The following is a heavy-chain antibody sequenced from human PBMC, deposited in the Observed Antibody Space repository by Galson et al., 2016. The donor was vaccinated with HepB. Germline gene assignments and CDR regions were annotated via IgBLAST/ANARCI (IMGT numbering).Heavy chain of an antibody. D-gene: IGHD6-13*01. V-gene: IGHV3-23*01. Sequence: SLRLSCAASGSTLSNSAMSWVRQAPGKGLEWVSAMSDSGGSTYYADSVKGRFTISRDNSKNTLYLQMNSLGAEDTAIYYCAVRYSSIWYFQHWGRGTLVSVSS. CDR1: GSTLSNSA. CDR2: MSDSGGST. CDR3: AVRYSSIWYFQH. J-gene: IGHJ1*01.